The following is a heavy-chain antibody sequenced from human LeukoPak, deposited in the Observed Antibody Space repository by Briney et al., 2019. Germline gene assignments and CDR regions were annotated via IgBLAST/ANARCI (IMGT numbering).Heavy chain of an antibody. V-gene: IGHV1-8*01. J-gene: IGHJ6*02. CDR3: ARLGGPLHGLWFGELYPYYYYGMDV. Sequence: ASVKVSCKASGYTFTSYDINWVRQATGQGLEWMGWMNPNSGNTGYARKFQGRVTMTRNTSISTAYMELSSLRSEDTAVYYCARLGGPLHGLWFGELYPYYYYGMDVWGQGTTVTVSS. CDR2: MNPNSGNT. D-gene: IGHD3-10*01. CDR1: GYTFTSYD.